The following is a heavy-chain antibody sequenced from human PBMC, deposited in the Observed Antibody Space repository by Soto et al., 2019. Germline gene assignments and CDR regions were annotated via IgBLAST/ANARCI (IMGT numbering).Heavy chain of an antibody. D-gene: IGHD3-16*02. Sequence: QVQLVQSGAEVKKPGASVKVSCKASGNTFTGNYMHWVRQAPGQGFEWMGWINVNSGGTKYAQKFQGWVTMTRDTSISTAYMELSRLRSDDTAVYYCARGDKLSLYPQLDYWGQGTLVTVSS. CDR1: GNTFTGNY. J-gene: IGHJ4*02. CDR3: ARGDKLSLYPQLDY. CDR2: INVNSGGT. V-gene: IGHV1-2*04.